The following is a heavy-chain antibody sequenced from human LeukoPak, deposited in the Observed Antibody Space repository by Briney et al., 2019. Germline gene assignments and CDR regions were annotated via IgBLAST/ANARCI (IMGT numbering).Heavy chain of an antibody. CDR2: INPGRGNT. CDR3: ARDRDWGSSDPFDY. Sequence: GASVKVSCKASGYTFTSYYMHWVRQVPGQGPEWMGIINPGRGNTNYAQNFHGRVTLTRDTSTSTIYMELSSLRSEDTAVYYCARDRDWGSSDPFDYWGQGTLVTVSS. CDR1: GYTFTSYY. J-gene: IGHJ4*02. V-gene: IGHV1-46*01. D-gene: IGHD7-27*01.